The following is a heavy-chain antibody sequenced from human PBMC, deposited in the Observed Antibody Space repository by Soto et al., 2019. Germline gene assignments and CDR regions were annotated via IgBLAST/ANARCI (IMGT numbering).Heavy chain of an antibody. Sequence: SETLSLTXTVSGGSISRYYWSWIRQPPGKGLEWIGYLYNAGSTIYNPSLKSRVTISVDMSQNQFSLNLNYVTAADTAVYYCARDLWGYCGTDCYPLDVWGQGTTVTVSS. CDR2: LYNAGST. D-gene: IGHD2-21*02. CDR3: ARDLWGYCGTDCYPLDV. CDR1: GGSISRYY. J-gene: IGHJ6*02. V-gene: IGHV4-59*01.